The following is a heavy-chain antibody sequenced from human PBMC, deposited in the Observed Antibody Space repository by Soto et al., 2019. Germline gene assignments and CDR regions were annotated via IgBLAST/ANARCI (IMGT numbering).Heavy chain of an antibody. CDR3: ARDPNCSGGSCYPR. CDR2: IIPIFGTA. D-gene: IGHD2-15*01. V-gene: IGHV1-69*13. CDR1: GGTFSSYA. Sequence: ASVKVSCKASGGTFSSYAISWVRQAPGQGLEWMGGIIPIFGTANYAQKFQGRVTITADESTSTAYMELSSLRSEDTAVYYCARDPNCSGGSCYPRWGQGTLVTVSS. J-gene: IGHJ4*02.